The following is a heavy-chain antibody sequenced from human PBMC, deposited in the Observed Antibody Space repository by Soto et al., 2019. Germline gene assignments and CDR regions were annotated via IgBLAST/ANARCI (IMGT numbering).Heavy chain of an antibody. Sequence: SVKVSCKASGYTFTNYYMHWVRQAPGQGLEWMGGIIPRSATSNYAQKFQGRVTITADESTSTAYMELSSLRSEDTAVYYCAREGLVLVPTTVNSDYYYYAMDVWGQGTTVTVSS. V-gene: IGHV1-69*13. D-gene: IGHD2-2*01. CDR3: AREGLVLVPTTVNSDYYYYAMDV. CDR2: IIPRSATS. J-gene: IGHJ6*02. CDR1: GYTFTNYY.